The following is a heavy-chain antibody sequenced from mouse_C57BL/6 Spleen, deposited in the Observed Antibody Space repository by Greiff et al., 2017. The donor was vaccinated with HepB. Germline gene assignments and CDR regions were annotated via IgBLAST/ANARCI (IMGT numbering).Heavy chain of an antibody. CDR1: GYTFTDYN. V-gene: IGHV1-22*01. CDR3: ASMIRRTWFAY. D-gene: IGHD2-4*01. CDR2: INPNNGGT. J-gene: IGHJ3*01. Sequence: EVQLQQSGPELVKPGASVKMSCKASGYTFTDYNMHWVKQSHGKSLEWIGYINPNNGGTSYNQKFKGKATLTVNKSSSTAYMELRSLTSEDSAVYYCASMIRRTWFAYWGQRTLVTVSA.